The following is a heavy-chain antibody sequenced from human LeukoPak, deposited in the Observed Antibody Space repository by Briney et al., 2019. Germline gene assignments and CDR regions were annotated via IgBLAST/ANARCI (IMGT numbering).Heavy chain of an antibody. Sequence: SETLSLTCTVSGGSISSSSYYWGWIRQPPGKGLEWIGYIYYSGSTNYNPSLKSRVTISVDTSKNQFSLKLSSVTAADTAVYYCARSILQWSFDYWGQGTLVTVSS. D-gene: IGHD6-19*01. V-gene: IGHV4-61*05. J-gene: IGHJ4*02. CDR3: ARSILQWSFDY. CDR2: IYYSGST. CDR1: GGSISSSSYY.